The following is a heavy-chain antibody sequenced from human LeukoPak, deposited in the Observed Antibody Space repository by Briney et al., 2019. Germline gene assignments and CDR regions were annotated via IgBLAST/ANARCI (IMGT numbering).Heavy chain of an antibody. J-gene: IGHJ4*02. D-gene: IGHD6-13*01. CDR1: GGSFSGYY. Sequence: PSETLSLTCAVYGGSFSGYYWSWIRQPPGKGLEWIGEINHSGSTNYNPSLKSRVTISVDTSKNQFYLKLSSVTAADTAVYYCARPGIAAAAHSLDYWGQGTLVTVSS. CDR3: ARPGIAAAAHSLDY. V-gene: IGHV4-34*01. CDR2: INHSGST.